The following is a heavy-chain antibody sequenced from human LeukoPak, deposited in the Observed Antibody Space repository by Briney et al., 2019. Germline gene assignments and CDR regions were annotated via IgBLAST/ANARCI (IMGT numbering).Heavy chain of an antibody. CDR2: ISSGSGLI. CDR3: ARDGSGSYYKYFQH. V-gene: IGHV3-48*02. Sequence: GGSLRLSCAASGFTFSSYAMSWVRQAPGKGLEWVSYISSGSGLIYYADSVKGRFTISRDNAKNSLYLHMNSLRDDDTAVYYCARDGSGSYYKYFQHWGQGTLVTVSS. D-gene: IGHD3-10*01. CDR1: GFTFSSYA. J-gene: IGHJ1*01.